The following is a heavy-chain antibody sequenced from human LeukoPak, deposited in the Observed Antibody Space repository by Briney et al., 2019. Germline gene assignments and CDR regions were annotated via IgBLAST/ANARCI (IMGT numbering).Heavy chain of an antibody. CDR1: GGSISSYY. V-gene: IGHV4-59*01. CDR3: ARARGTTVVTPWFDY. J-gene: IGHJ4*02. D-gene: IGHD4-23*01. Sequence: SETLSLTCTVSGGSISSYYWSWIRQPPGKGLEWIGYIYYSGSTNYNPSLKSRVPISVDTSKNQFSLKLSSVTAADTAVYYCARARGTTVVTPWFDYWGQGTLVTVSS. CDR2: IYYSGST.